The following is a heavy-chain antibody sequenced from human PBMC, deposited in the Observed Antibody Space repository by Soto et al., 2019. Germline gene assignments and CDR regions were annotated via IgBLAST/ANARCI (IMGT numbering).Heavy chain of an antibody. J-gene: IGHJ2*01. Sequence: PGGSLRLSCGAPGVTFKDYGMHWVRQAPGKVLEWVAFIPYDVKQTDYAGSVTGRATISKDKSKRTLFWQMNSLRVDDTAVYYCARDGWGSNWYFDLWGRGTLVTVSS. V-gene: IGHV3-30*03. CDR1: GVTFKDYG. D-gene: IGHD3-16*01. CDR2: IPYDVKQT. CDR3: ARDGWGSNWYFDL.